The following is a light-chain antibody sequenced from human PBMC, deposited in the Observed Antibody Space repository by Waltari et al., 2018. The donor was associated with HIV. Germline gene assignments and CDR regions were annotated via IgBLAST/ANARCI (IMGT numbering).Light chain of an antibody. CDR2: AVS. Sequence: QSALTQPASVSGSPGQSITISCTGTSSDIGGYDYVSWYQQYPGKAPKLMIYAVSNRPSGGSSRFAGSKSGTTASLTISGLQAEDEADYYCTSDTSTSAGALFGGGTKLTVL. V-gene: IGLV2-14*03. J-gene: IGLJ2*01. CDR3: TSDTSTSAGAL. CDR1: SSDIGGYDY.